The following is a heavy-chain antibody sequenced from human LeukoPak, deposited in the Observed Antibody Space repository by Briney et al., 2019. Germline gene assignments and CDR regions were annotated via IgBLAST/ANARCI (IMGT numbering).Heavy chain of an antibody. D-gene: IGHD2-21*02. V-gene: IGHV3-20*04. CDR3: ARGGRAYCGGDCSIYMDV. J-gene: IGHJ6*03. CDR1: GFTFDDFA. CDR2: INWNGGST. Sequence: PGGSLRLSCVASGFTFDDFAMSWVRQAPGKGLEWVSGINWNGGSTGYADSVKGRFTISRDNAKNFLYLQMNSLRAEDSALYYCARGGRAYCGGDCSIYMDVWGKGTTVTVSS.